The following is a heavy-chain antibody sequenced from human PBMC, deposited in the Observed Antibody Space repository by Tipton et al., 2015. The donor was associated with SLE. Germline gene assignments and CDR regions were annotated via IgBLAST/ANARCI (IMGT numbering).Heavy chain of an antibody. J-gene: IGHJ6*03. CDR2: ISYDGSNK. V-gene: IGHV3-30*04. Sequence: SLRLSCAGSGFTFSSYAMHWVRQAPGKGLEWVAVISYDGSNKYYADSVKVRFTISRDNSKNTLYLQMNSLRAEDTAVYYCVKWIEGGGYYMDVWGEGTTVTVSS. CDR1: GFTFSSYA. D-gene: IGHD2-2*03. CDR3: VKWIEGGGYYMDV.